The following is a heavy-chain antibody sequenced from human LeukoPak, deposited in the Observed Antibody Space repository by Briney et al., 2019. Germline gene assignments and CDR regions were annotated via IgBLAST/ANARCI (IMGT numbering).Heavy chain of an antibody. V-gene: IGHV3-11*06. J-gene: IGHJ6*02. Sequence: PGGSLRLSCAASGFPFSDYYMSWIRQAPGKGLEWVSSISSSSSYIYYADSVKGRFTISRDNAKNSLYLQMNSLRAEDTAVYYCARDQWELPTGDYYYGMDVWGQGTTVTVSS. CDR1: GFPFSDYY. CDR3: ARDQWELPTGDYYYGMDV. CDR2: ISSSSSYI. D-gene: IGHD1-26*01.